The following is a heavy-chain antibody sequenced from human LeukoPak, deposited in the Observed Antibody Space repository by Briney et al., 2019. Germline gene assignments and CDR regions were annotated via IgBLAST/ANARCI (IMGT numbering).Heavy chain of an antibody. CDR1: GGSISSGDFY. D-gene: IGHD3-22*01. CDR3: ARHRTYDSTDP. V-gene: IGHV4-39*01. CDR2: IGYTGST. J-gene: IGHJ5*02. Sequence: PSETLSLTCSVSGGSISSGDFYWGWVRQPPGKGLEWIGNIGYTGSTFYKSSLKSRLTISVDTSKNQFSLKLSSVTAADTAVYYCARHRTYDSTDPWGQGILVTVSS.